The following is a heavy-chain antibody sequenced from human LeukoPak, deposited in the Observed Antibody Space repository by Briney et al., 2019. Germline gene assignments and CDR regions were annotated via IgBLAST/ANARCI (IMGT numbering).Heavy chain of an antibody. V-gene: IGHV1-2*04. CDR1: GYTFTGYY. D-gene: IGHD6-13*01. CDR2: INPNSGGT. CDR3: ARNGRVRVAAAPFDY. J-gene: IGHJ4*02. Sequence: VASVKVSCKASGYTFTGYYMHWVRQAPGQGLEWMGWINPNSGGTNYAQKFQGWVTMTRDTSISTAYMELSRLRSDDTAVYYCARNGRVRVAAAPFDYWGQGTLVTVSS.